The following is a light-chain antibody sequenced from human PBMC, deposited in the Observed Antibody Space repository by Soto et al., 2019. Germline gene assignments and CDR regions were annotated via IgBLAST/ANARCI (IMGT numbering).Light chain of an antibody. CDR1: SSNIGSYT. CDR3: AAWDDSLSGIVV. J-gene: IGLJ2*01. V-gene: IGLV1-44*01. CDR2: SND. Sequence: QSVLTQPPSMSGTPGQRVTISCSGSSSNIGSYTVSWYQQLPGTAPKFLIYSNDQRPSGVPDRFSGSKSGTSASLAISGLQSEDEATYYFAAWDDSLSGIVVFGGGTKLTVL.